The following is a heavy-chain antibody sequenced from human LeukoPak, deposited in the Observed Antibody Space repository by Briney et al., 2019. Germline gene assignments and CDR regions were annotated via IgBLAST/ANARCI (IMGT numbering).Heavy chain of an antibody. D-gene: IGHD5-12*01. CDR1: GGSIGSSSYY. Sequence: SETLSLTCTVSGGSIGSSSYYWDWIRQPPGKGLEWIGSISYSGSTYYNPSLKSRVTLSLDMSKNQFSLKVNSVTAADTAVYYCARDRPDPDSGDDPPFDYWGQGTLVTVSS. J-gene: IGHJ4*02. CDR3: ARDRPDPDSGDDPPFDY. CDR2: ISYSGST. V-gene: IGHV4-39*07.